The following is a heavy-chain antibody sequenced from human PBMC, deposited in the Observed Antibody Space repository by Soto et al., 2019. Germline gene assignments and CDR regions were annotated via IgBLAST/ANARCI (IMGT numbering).Heavy chain of an antibody. CDR2: FDPEGGEI. CDR1: GYTLMELS. V-gene: IGHV1-24*01. CDR3: TPSRDGTIFGLPTAH. D-gene: IGHD3-3*01. Sequence: ASVKVSCKVSGYTLMELSIHWVRQAPGGGLEWMGGFDPEGGEIIYAQKFQGRVTMTGDTSTDTVYLELSSLRSEDTAVYYCTPSRDGTIFGLPTAHGGQGTLV. J-gene: IGHJ4*02.